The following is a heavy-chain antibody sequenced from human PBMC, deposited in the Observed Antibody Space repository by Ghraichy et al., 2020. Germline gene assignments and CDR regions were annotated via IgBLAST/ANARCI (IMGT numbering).Heavy chain of an antibody. CDR2: IYYSGST. J-gene: IGHJ3*02. CDR1: GGSISSSSYY. CDR3: ARLPSRKQQVVEAFDI. Sequence: SETLSLTCTVSGGSISSSSYYWGWIRQPPGKGLEWIGSIYYSGSTYYNPSLKSRVTISVDTSKNQFSLKLSSVTAADTAVYYCARLPSRKQQVVEAFDIWGQGTMVTVSS. V-gene: IGHV4-39*01. D-gene: IGHD6-13*01.